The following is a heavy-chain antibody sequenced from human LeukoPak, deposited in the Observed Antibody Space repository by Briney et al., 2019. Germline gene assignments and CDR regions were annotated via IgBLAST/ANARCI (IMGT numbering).Heavy chain of an antibody. CDR3: ARHGTNHFYDY. CDR2: VYYSGSI. CDR1: VDSISIIDYY. V-gene: IGHV4-39*01. D-gene: IGHD1-26*01. J-gene: IGHJ4*02. Sequence: PSDPLSLTCTVSVDSISIIDYYWGWVRQSPGRGLEWIGSVYYSGSIYYHPSLKSRVAISVDTSKKQFSLKLSSVTAADTAVYYCARHGTNHFYDYWGQGTLVTVSS.